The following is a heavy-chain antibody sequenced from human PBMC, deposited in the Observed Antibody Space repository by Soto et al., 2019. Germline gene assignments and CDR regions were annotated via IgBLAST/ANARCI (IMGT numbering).Heavy chain of an antibody. CDR2: IYYSGST. CDR3: ASLTYYGDYQYFDY. Sequence: SETLSLTCTVSGGPISSYYWSWIRQPPGKCLDWIGYIYYSGSTNYNPSLKSRVTISVDTFKNQFSLKLSSVTAADTAVYYCASLTYYGDYQYFDYWGQGTLVTVSS. CDR1: GGPISSYY. V-gene: IGHV4-59*01. J-gene: IGHJ4*02. D-gene: IGHD4-17*01.